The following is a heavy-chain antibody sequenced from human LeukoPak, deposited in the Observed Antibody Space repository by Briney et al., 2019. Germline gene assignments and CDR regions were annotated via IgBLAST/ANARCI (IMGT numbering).Heavy chain of an antibody. D-gene: IGHD3-22*01. CDR2: IIPILGIA. J-gene: IGHJ4*02. CDR3: ARANYYDISGYDY. V-gene: IGHV1-69*04. CDR1: GVTFSSYS. Sequence: SVKVSCKASGVTFSSYSITWVRQAPGQGLEWMGRIIPILGIASYAQKFQGRVTITADKSTSTAYMELGSLRSEDTAAYYCARANYYDISGYDYWGQGTLVTVSS.